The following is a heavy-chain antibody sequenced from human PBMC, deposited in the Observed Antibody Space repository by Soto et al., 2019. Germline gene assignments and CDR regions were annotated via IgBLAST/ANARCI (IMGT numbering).Heavy chain of an antibody. CDR3: AKDQNIQLWPRYYYYGMDV. CDR1: GLTFSGYG. V-gene: IGHV3-23*01. J-gene: IGHJ6*02. CDR2: ISGSGGST. Sequence: GGSLRLSCAASGLTFSGYGMSWVRQAPGTGLEWVSAISGSGGSTYYADSVKGRFTISRDNSKNRLYLQMNSLRAEDTAVYYCAKDQNIQLWPRYYYYGMDVWGQGTTVTVSS. D-gene: IGHD5-18*01.